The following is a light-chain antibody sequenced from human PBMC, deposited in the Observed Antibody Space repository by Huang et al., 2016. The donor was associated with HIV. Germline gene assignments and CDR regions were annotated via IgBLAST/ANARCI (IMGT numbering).Light chain of an antibody. V-gene: IGKV1-5*03. CDR3: QQYNTFWT. J-gene: IGKJ1*01. CDR2: KSS. Sequence: DIQMTQSPSILSASVGDRVTITCRASHSVSTWVAWYQQKPGQPPKRLISKSSTLESGVPSRFSGSGSGTEFTLTISSLQPDDYATYYCQQYNTFWTFGQWTKV. CDR1: HSVSTW.